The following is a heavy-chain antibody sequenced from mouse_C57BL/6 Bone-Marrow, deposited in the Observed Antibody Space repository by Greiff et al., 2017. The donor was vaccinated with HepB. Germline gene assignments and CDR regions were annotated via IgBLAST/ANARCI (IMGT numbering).Heavy chain of an antibody. V-gene: IGHV5-12*01. J-gene: IGHJ2*01. Sequence: EVKLVESGGGLVQPGGSLKLSCAASGFTFSDYYMYWVRQTPEKRLEWVAYISNGGGSTYYPDTVKGRFTISRDNAKNTLYLQMSRLKSEDTAMYYCARWGEYAFDYWGQGTTLTVSS. CDR3: ARWGEYAFDY. CDR1: GFTFSDYY. CDR2: ISNGGGST. D-gene: IGHD2-13*01.